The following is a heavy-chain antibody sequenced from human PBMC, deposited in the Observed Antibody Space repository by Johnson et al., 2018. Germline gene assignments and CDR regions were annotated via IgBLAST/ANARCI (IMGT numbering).Heavy chain of an antibody. CDR1: GYTFTSYA. CDR3: ARVSLVVVTAMYYYMDV. V-gene: IGHV1-3*01. Sequence: QVQLVESGAEVTKPGASVKVSCKASGYTFTSYAMHWVRQAPGQRLEWMGWINAGNGNTKYSQKFQGRVTITRDTSASTAYMELSSLRSEDTAVYYCARVSLVVVTAMYYYMDVWGKGTTVTVSS. D-gene: IGHD2-21*02. CDR2: INAGNGNT. J-gene: IGHJ6*03.